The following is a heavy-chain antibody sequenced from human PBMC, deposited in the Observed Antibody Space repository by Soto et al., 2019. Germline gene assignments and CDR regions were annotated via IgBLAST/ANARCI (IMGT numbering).Heavy chain of an antibody. CDR1: GGSISSYY. CDR2: IYYSGDT. J-gene: IGHJ4*02. V-gene: IGHV4-59*01. CDR3: ARDTRYGVLDY. Sequence: SETLSLTCTVSGGSISSYYWSWIRQPPGKGLEWIGYIYYSGDTNYNPSLKSRVTISVDTSKNQFSLSLSSLTAADTAVYYCARDTRYGVLDYWGQGTLVTVS. D-gene: IGHD4-17*01.